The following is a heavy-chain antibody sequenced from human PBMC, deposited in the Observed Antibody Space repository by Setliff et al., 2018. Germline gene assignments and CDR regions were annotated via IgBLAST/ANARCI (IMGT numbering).Heavy chain of an antibody. Sequence: ASVKVSCKASGYIFVNYGINWVRQAPGQGLEWVGWIKTFSFKANYAQKLQDRVTITTDTSTATVYMELRGLRSDDTATYYCARFRVSSGGYNYYAMDVWGEGTTVTVS. D-gene: IGHD1-26*01. V-gene: IGHV1-18*01. J-gene: IGHJ6*02. CDR1: GYIFVNYG. CDR2: IKTFSFKA. CDR3: ARFRVSSGGYNYYAMDV.